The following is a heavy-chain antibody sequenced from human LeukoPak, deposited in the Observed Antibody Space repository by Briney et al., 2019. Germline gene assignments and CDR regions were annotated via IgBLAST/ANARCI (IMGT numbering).Heavy chain of an antibody. Sequence: PSETLSLTCAVYGGSFSGYYWSWIRQPPGKGLEWIGEINHSGSTNYNPSLKSRVTISVDTSKNQFSLKLSSVTAADTAVYYCARDLRIPHHYYYGMDVWGQGTTVTVSS. CDR3: ARDLRIPHHYYYGMDV. D-gene: IGHD2-15*01. CDR1: GGSFSGYY. V-gene: IGHV4-34*01. CDR2: INHSGST. J-gene: IGHJ6*02.